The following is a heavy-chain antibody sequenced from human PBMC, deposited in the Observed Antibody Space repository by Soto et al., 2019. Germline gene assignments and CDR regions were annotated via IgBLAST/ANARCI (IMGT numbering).Heavy chain of an antibody. CDR3: AKGDTTDPPYS. V-gene: IGHV3-33*06. D-gene: IGHD2-2*01. CDR2: IWYDGRSK. CDR1: GFTFSNYG. Sequence: PGGSLRLSCAASGFTFSNYGMHWIRQAPGKGLEWVAVIWYDGRSKYYADSVKGRFTISRDNSENTLFLQMNSLRAEDTAVYFCAKGDTTDPPYSWGQGLLVTVAS. J-gene: IGHJ4*02.